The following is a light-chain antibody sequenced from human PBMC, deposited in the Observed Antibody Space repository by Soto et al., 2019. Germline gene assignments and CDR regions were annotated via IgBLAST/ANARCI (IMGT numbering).Light chain of an antibody. CDR2: DAS. CDR1: QSVSSN. Sequence: EIVLTQSPGTLSLSPGERATLSCRASQSVSSNLAWYQQKPGQAPRLLIYDASNRATGIPARFSGSGSGTDFTLTISSLQSEDFAVYYCQQYHNWPPLTFGGGTKVDIK. CDR3: QQYHNWPPLT. V-gene: IGKV3D-15*01. J-gene: IGKJ4*01.